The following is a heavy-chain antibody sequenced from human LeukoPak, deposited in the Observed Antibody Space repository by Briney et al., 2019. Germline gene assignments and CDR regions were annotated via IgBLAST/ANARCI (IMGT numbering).Heavy chain of an antibody. CDR1: GYTFTSYG. CDR2: ISAYNGNT. Sequence: ASVKVSCKASGYTFTSYGISWVRQAPGQGLEWMGWISAYNGNTNYVQKLQGRVTMTTDTSTSTAYMELRSLRSDDTAVYYCARDHYYGSGSYYNPLDYWGQGTLVTVSS. V-gene: IGHV1-18*01. J-gene: IGHJ4*02. CDR3: ARDHYYGSGSYYNPLDY. D-gene: IGHD3-10*01.